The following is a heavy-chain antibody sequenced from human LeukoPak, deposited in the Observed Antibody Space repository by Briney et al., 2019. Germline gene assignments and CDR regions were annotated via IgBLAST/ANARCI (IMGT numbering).Heavy chain of an antibody. CDR1: GGSISSYY. J-gene: IGHJ4*02. CDR2: IYTSGST. Sequence: SETLSLTCTVSGGSISSYYWSWIRRPPGKGLEWIGYIYTSGSTNYNPSLKSRVTISVDTSKNKFSLKLSSVTAADTAVYYCARGARGYSYGWGQGTLVTVSS. V-gene: IGHV4-4*09. CDR3: ARGARGYSYG. D-gene: IGHD5-18*01.